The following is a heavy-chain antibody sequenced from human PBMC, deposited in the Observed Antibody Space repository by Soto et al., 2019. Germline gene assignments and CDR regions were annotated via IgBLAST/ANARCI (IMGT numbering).Heavy chain of an antibody. D-gene: IGHD3-9*01. V-gene: IGHV5-51*01. CDR2: IYPGDSDT. CDR3: ARRSTLDILTGIKGGLDY. J-gene: IGHJ4*02. CDR1: GYSFTSYW. Sequence: GESLKISCKGSGYSFTSYWIGWVRQMPGKGLEWMGIIYPGDSDTRYSPSFQGQVTISADKSISTAYLQWSSLKASDTAVYYCARRSTLDILTGIKGGLDYWGQGTLVTVSS.